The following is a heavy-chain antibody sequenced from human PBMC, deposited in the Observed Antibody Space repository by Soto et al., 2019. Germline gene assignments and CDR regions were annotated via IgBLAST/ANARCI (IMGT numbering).Heavy chain of an antibody. V-gene: IGHV1-8*01. CDR3: AREKVGAVDY. D-gene: IGHD1-26*01. CDR2: MNPNSGNT. J-gene: IGHJ4*02. CDR1: GYTFTSYD. Sequence: QVQLVQSGAEVKKPGASVKVSCKASGYTFTSYDINWVRQATGQGLEWMGWMNPNSGNTGYAQKFQGRVTMTRNTTIRTAYMGLSSLISEATAVYYCAREKVGAVDYGAREPWSPSPQ.